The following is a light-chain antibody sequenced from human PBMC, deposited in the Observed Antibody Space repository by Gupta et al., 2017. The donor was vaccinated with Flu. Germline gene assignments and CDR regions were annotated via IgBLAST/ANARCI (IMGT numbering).Light chain of an antibody. V-gene: IGKV3-11*01. CDR3: QQRNNWLWT. CDR1: QSIGTS. CDR2: DAS. J-gene: IGKJ1*01. Sequence: PAPLSLSPGGRATLSCRASQSIGTSLAWYQHKAGQAPRLLIYDASERATGIPARFSGSGSGTDFTLTISRLEPEDFVVYYCQQRNNWLWTFGQGTKVEIK.